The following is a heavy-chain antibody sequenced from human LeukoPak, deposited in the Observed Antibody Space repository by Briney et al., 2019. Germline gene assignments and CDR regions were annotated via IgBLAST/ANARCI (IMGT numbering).Heavy chain of an antibody. CDR3: ASTLGYGWFDP. CDR1: GGSISSDS. D-gene: IGHD1-1*01. V-gene: IGHV4-4*07. J-gene: IGHJ5*02. Sequence: SETLSLTCTVSGGSISSDSWSWIPQSAGKELEWIGHIFTSGSINYNPSLRSRVTMSVDTSKNQFSLQLSSVTAADTAVYYCASTLGYGWFDPWGQGTLVTVSS. CDR2: IFTSGSI.